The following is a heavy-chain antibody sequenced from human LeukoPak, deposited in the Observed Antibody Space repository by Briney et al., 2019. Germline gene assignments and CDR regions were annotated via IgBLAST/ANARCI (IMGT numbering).Heavy chain of an antibody. V-gene: IGHV3-74*01. CDR3: SRSAYYDGSGNYYDY. CDR1: GFTFSSYW. Sequence: GGSLRLSCAASGFTFSSYWMHWVRQAPGKGLVWVSRINSDGSSTTYADSVKGRFTISRDNAKNTLYLQMNGLRAEDTAVYYCSRSAYYDGSGNYYDYWGQGTLVTVSS. D-gene: IGHD3-22*01. J-gene: IGHJ4*02. CDR2: INSDGSST.